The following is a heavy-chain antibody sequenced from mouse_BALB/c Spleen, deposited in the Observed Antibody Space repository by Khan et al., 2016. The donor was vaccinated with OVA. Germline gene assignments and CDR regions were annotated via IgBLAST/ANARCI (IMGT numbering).Heavy chain of an antibody. V-gene: IGHV5-6*01. Sequence: EVQLVESGGDLVKPGGSLKLSCAASGFIFSSYGMSWVRQTPDKRLEWVATISSGGTYTYYPDSVKGRFTISSDHAKNTLSLQMRSLKSEDTAMYYCTRFSTTTTGDYYAMDYWGQGTSVTVSS. CDR2: ISSGGTYT. CDR3: TRFSTTTTGDYYAMDY. CDR1: GFIFSSYG. D-gene: IGHD1-2*01. J-gene: IGHJ4*01.